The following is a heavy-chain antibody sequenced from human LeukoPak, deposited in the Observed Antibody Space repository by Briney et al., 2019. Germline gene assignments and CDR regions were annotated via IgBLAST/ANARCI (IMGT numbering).Heavy chain of an antibody. Sequence: GASVKVSCKASGYTFTGYYMHWVRQAPGQGLEWMGRINPNSGGTNYAQKFQGRVTVTRDTSISTAYMELSRLRSDDTAVYYCARRGRAVGDAFDIWGQGTMVTVSS. V-gene: IGHV1-2*06. D-gene: IGHD4-23*01. J-gene: IGHJ3*02. CDR1: GYTFTGYY. CDR3: ARRGRAVGDAFDI. CDR2: INPNSGGT.